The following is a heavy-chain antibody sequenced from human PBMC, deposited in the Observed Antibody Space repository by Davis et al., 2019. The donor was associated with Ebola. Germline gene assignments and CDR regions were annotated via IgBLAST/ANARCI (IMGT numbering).Heavy chain of an antibody. D-gene: IGHD2-15*01. CDR1: GFTFSSYA. CDR2: ISYDGSNK. Sequence: GESLKISCAASGFTFSSYAMHWVRQAPGKGLEWVAVISYDGSNKYYADSVKGRFTISRDNSKNTLYLQMNSLRAEDTAVYYCAKAGDIVVVVAAAFDIWGQGTMVTVSS. CDR3: AKAGDIVVVVAAAFDI. J-gene: IGHJ3*02. V-gene: IGHV3-30-3*01.